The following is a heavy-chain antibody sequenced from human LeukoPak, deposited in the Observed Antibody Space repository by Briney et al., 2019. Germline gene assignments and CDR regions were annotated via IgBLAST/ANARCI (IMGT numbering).Heavy chain of an antibody. V-gene: IGHV4-31*03. J-gene: IGHJ6*02. CDR3: ARGLHSDYYYYGMDV. CDR2: IYYSGST. Sequence: PSQTLSLTCTVPGGSISSGGYYWSWIRQHPGKGLEWIGYIYYSGSTYYNPSLKSRVTISVDTSKNQFSLKLSSVTAADTAVYYCARGLHSDYYYYGMDVWGQGTTVTVSS. CDR1: GGSISSGGYY. D-gene: IGHD4-11*01.